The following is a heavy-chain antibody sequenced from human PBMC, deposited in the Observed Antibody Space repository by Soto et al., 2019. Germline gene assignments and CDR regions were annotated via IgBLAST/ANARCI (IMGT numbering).Heavy chain of an antibody. D-gene: IGHD3-9*01. CDR2: ISYDGSNK. Sequence: GGSLRLSCAASGFTFSSYGMHWVRQAPGKGLEWVAVISYDGSNKYYADSVKGRFTISRDNSKNTLYLQMNSLRAEDTAVYYCAKGGQHYDILTGYYDGPYYYYGMDVWGQGTTVTVSS. CDR3: AKGGQHYDILTGYYDGPYYYYGMDV. J-gene: IGHJ6*02. V-gene: IGHV3-30*18. CDR1: GFTFSSYG.